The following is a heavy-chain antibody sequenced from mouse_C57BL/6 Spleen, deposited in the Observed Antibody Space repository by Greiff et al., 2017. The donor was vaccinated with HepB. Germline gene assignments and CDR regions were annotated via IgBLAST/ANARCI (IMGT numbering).Heavy chain of an antibody. D-gene: IGHD2-5*01. CDR1: GYTFTSYW. Sequence: QVQLQQPGAELVKPGASVKLSCKASGYTFTSYWMQWVNQRPGQGLEWIGEIDPSDSYTNYNQKFKGKATLTVDTSSSTAYMQLSSLTSEDSAVYYCARGSNYVGYFDVWGTGTTVTVSS. V-gene: IGHV1-50*01. CDR3: ARGSNYVGYFDV. CDR2: IDPSDSYT. J-gene: IGHJ1*03.